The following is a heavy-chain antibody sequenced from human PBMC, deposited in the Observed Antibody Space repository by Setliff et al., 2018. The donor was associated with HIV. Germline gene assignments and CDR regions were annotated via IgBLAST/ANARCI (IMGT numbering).Heavy chain of an antibody. D-gene: IGHD4-17*01. CDR3: ARHKTHDYDGNSVYFDF. CDR1: GYSISNTGHY. J-gene: IGHJ4*02. Sequence: TSKTLSLTCVVSGYSISNTGHYWGWIRQPPGKGLEWIGSIYHTGDTYDNPSLKNRVTISRDTSKDRFSLNLRSVTAADTAIYYCARHKTHDYDGNSVYFDFWGQGILVTVSS. CDR2: IYHTGDT. V-gene: IGHV4-38-2*01.